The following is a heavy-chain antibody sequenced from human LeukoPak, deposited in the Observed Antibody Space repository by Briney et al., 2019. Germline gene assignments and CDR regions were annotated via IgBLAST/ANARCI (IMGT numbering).Heavy chain of an antibody. CDR1: GYTFTGYY. D-gene: IGHD3-10*01. CDR3: AREAHGSGSFRTDYYYMDV. J-gene: IGHJ6*03. CDR2: INPNSGGT. V-gene: IGHV1-2*02. Sequence: ASVKVSCKASGYTFTGYYMHWVRQAPGQGLEWMGWINPNSGGTNYAQRFQGRVTMTRDTSISTAYMELNRLRSDDTAVYYCAREAHGSGSFRTDYYYMDVWGKGTTVTISS.